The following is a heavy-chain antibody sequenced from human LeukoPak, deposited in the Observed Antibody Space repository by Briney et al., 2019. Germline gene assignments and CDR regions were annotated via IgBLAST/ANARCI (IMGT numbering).Heavy chain of an antibody. CDR1: GYSFTSYW. CDR3: ARRNRYNWNYDAFDI. V-gene: IGHV5-51*01. J-gene: IGHJ3*02. CDR2: IYPGDSDT. D-gene: IGHD1-7*01. Sequence: HGESLKISCKGSGYSFTSYWIGWVRQMPGKGLEWMGIIYPGDSDTRYSPSFQGQVTISADKSISTAYLQWSSLKASDTAMYYCARRNRYNWNYDAFDIWGQGTMVTVSS.